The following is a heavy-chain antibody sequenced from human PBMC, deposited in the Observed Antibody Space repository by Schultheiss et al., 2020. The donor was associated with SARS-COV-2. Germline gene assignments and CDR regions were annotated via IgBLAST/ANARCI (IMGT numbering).Heavy chain of an antibody. CDR1: GFTFSDYY. V-gene: IGHV3-11*04. J-gene: IGHJ6*02. CDR2: ISSSGSTI. D-gene: IGHD1-1*01. Sequence: GGSLRLSCAASGFTFSDYYMSWIRQAPGKGLEWVSYISSSGSTIYYADSVKGRFTISRDNAKNSLYLQMNSLRAEDTAVYYCARDKVQTPGYYYYGMDVWGQGTTVTVSS. CDR3: ARDKVQTPGYYYYGMDV.